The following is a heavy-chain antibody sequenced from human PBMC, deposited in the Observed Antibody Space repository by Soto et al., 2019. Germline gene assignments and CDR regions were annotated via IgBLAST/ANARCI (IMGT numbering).Heavy chain of an antibody. D-gene: IGHD6-19*01. J-gene: IGHJ4*02. V-gene: IGHV3-7*03. CDR1: GFSFSSHW. CDR2: IKQDGNDK. CDR3: ARYSYSSGPQDS. Sequence: PGGSLRLSCAASGFSFSSHWMSWVRQAPGKGLEWVANIKQDGNDKRYVDSVKGRFTISRDNAKSSLYLQMNSLRAEDTAVYYCARYSYSSGPQDSWGQGTRVTVPQ.